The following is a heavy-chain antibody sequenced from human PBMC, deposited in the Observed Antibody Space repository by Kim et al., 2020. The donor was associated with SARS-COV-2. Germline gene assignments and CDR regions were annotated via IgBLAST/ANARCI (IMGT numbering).Heavy chain of an antibody. CDR1: GFTFSSYA. J-gene: IGHJ6*02. CDR2: ISGSGGST. CDR3: AKDLRDDILTHQYYYYGMDV. Sequence: GGSLRLSCAASGFTFSSYAMSWVRQAPGKGLEWVSAISGSGGSTYYADSVKGRFTISRDNSKNTLYLQMNSLRAEDTAVYYCAKDLRDDILTHQYYYYGMDVWGQGTTVTVSS. D-gene: IGHD3-9*01. V-gene: IGHV3-23*01.